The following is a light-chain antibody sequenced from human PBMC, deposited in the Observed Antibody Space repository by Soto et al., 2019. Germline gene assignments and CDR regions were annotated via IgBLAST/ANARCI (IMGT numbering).Light chain of an antibody. CDR1: QSLIHSDGSTY. CDR3: MQGTHWPCT. V-gene: IGKV2-30*02. CDR2: EVS. Sequence: DVVMTQSPLSLPVTLGQPASISCTSSQSLIHSDGSTYLSWFQQRPGQSPRRLLYEVSDRDSGVRDRCSGSGSGTDFTLNISRVETEEVGVEYCMQGTHWPCTFGQGTEVEIK. J-gene: IGKJ1*01.